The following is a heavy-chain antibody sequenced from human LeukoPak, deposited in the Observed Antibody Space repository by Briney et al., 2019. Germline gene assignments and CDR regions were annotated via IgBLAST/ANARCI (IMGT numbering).Heavy chain of an antibody. CDR2: INPSGGST. CDR3: ARARLNYYYYGMDV. Sequence: ASVKVSCTASGYTFTSYYIHWVRRAPGQGLEWMGIINPSGGSTSYAQKFQGRVTMTRDTSTSTVYMELSSLRSEDTAVYYCARARLNYYYYGMDVWGQGTTVTVSS. J-gene: IGHJ6*02. V-gene: IGHV1-46*01. D-gene: IGHD6-19*01. CDR1: GYTFTSYY.